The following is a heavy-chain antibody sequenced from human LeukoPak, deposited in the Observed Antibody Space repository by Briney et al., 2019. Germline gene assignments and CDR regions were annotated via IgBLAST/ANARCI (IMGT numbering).Heavy chain of an antibody. CDR1: GGSISSNNW. V-gene: IGHV4-4*02. CDR3: ARGEFDGGVYFDY. Sequence: SETLSLTCAVSGGSISSNNWWSWVRQPPGRVLEWIGEIYHSGSTNYNPSLKSRVTISVDKSKNQFSLKLTSVTAADTAVYYCARGEFDGGVYFDYWGQGTLVTVSS. D-gene: IGHD3-16*01. J-gene: IGHJ4*02. CDR2: IYHSGST.